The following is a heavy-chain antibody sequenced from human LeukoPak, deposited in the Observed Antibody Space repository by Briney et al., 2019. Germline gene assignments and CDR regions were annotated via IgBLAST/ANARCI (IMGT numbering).Heavy chain of an antibody. J-gene: IGHJ4*02. CDR1: GGSISSYY. V-gene: IGHV4-4*07. CDR3: ARGSGYTYGYPFDS. Sequence: SGTLSLTCTVSGGSISSYYWSWIRQPAGKGLEWIGRIHTSGSTNYNPSLKSRVTMSVDTSKNQFSLKLSSVTAADTAVYYCARGSGYTYGYPFDSWGQGTLVTVSS. CDR2: IHTSGST. D-gene: IGHD5-18*01.